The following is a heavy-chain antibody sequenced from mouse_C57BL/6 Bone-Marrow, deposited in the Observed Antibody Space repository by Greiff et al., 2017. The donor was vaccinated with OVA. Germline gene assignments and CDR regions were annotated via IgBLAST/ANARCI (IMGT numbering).Heavy chain of an antibody. CDR3: ARPTYYRIIYAMDY. CDR1: GFTFTDYY. J-gene: IGHJ4*01. V-gene: IGHV7-3*01. CDR2: IRNKANGYTT. Sequence: EVQVVESGGGLVQPGGSLSLSCAASGFTFTDYYMSWVRQPPGKALEWLGFIRNKANGYTTEYSASVKGRFTISRDNSQSILYRQMNALRAEDSATYYCARPTYYRIIYAMDYWGQGTSVTVSS. D-gene: IGHD2-14*01.